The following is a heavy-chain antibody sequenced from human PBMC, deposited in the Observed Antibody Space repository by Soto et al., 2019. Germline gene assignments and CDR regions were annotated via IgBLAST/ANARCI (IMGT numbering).Heavy chain of an antibody. J-gene: IGHJ4*02. D-gene: IGHD1-26*01. CDR2: IGTAGDT. CDR1: GFAFSSYD. V-gene: IGHV3-13*01. CDR3: ARGGSGSYSESYFDY. Sequence: PGGSLRLSCAASGFAFSSYDMHWFRQATGKGLEWVSAIGTAGDTYYPGSVKGRFTISRENAKNSLYLQMNSLRAGDTAVYYCARGGSGSYSESYFDYWGQGTLVTVSS.